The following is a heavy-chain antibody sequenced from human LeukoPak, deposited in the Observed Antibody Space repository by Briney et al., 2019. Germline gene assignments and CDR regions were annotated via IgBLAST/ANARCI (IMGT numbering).Heavy chain of an antibody. CDR3: XXXXXPYGRNSGFDY. D-gene: IGHD4-23*01. CDR2: ISAGGGST. J-gene: IGHJ4*02. CDR1: GFTFSSYS. Sequence: PGGSLRLSCAASGFTFSSYSLTWVRQAPGKGLEWVSLISAGGGSTYYADSVKGRFTISRDNSKNTLYLQVNSLRAEDTAIYYCXXXXXPYGRNSGFDYWGQRTLVTVSS. V-gene: IGHV3-23*01.